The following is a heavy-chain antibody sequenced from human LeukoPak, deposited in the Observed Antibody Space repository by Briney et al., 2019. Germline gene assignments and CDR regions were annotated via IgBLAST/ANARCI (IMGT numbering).Heavy chain of an antibody. CDR2: IYYSGST. V-gene: IGHV4-59*01. CDR1: GGSISSYY. CDR3: ARLADYYYYMDV. J-gene: IGHJ6*03. D-gene: IGHD6-19*01. Sequence: PSETLSLTCTVSGGSISSYYWSWIRQPPGKGLEWIGYIYYSGSTNYNPSLKSRVTKSVDASKNQFSLKLSSVTAADTAVYYCARLADYYYYMDVWGKGTTVTVSS.